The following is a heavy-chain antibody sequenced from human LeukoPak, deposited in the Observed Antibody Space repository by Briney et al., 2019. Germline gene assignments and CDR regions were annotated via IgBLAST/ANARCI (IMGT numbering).Heavy chain of an antibody. CDR1: GYTFTSYY. V-gene: IGHV1-46*01. CDR2: INPSAGNT. Sequence: ASVKVSCKASGYTFTSYYIHWVRQAPGQGPEWLGIINPSAGNTNYAQSFQGRVTMTRDTSTSTVYMELSSLRSEDTAVYYCVREFSGGLFDYWGQGTLVTVSS. D-gene: IGHD2-8*02. CDR3: VREFSGGLFDY. J-gene: IGHJ4*02.